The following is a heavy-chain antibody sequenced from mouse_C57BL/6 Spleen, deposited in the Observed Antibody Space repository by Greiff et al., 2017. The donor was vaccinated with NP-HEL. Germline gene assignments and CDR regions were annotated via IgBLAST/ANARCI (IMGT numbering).Heavy chain of an antibody. CDR3: ARSDYYGSSRFDY. CDR2: INPGSGGT. Sequence: QVQLQQSGAELVRPGTSVKVSCKASGYAFTNYLIEWVKQRPGQGLEWIGVINPGSGGTNYNEKFKGKATLTADKSSSTAYMQLSSLTSEDSAVYFCARSDYYGSSRFDYWGQGTTLTVSS. CDR1: GYAFTNYL. V-gene: IGHV1-54*01. D-gene: IGHD1-1*01. J-gene: IGHJ2*01.